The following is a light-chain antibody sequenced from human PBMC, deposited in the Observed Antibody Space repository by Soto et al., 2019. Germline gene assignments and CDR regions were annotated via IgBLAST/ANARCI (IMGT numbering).Light chain of an antibody. Sequence: EILMTQSPATLSVSPGERATLSCRASQSVSSNLAWYQQKPGQAPRLLIYGASTRATGIPARFSGSGSGTEFTLTISSLQSEDFAIYYCQHYNNGPPWTFGQGTKVEIK. J-gene: IGKJ1*01. CDR2: GAS. V-gene: IGKV3-15*01. CDR1: QSVSSN. CDR3: QHYNNGPPWT.